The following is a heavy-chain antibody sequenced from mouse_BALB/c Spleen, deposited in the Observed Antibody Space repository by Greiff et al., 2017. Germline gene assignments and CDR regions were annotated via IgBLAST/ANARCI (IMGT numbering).Heavy chain of an antibody. CDR2: ISSGSSTI. D-gene: IGHD1-1*01. J-gene: IGHJ3*01. CDR3: ARDYGSSRFAY. CDR1: GFAFSSYD. V-gene: IGHV5-12-1*01. Sequence: EVKLVESGGGLVKPGGSLKLSCAASGFAFSSYDMSWVRQTPEKRLEWVAYISSGSSTIYYADTVKGRFTISRDNPKNTLFLQMTSLRSEDTAMYYCARDYGSSRFAYWGQGTLVTVAA.